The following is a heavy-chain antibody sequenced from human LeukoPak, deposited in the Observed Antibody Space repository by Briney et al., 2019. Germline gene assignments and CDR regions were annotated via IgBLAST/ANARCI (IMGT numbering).Heavy chain of an antibody. D-gene: IGHD3-9*01. CDR3: ARAKDYDILTGYYKDFDY. Sequence: ASVKVSCKASGYTFTSYGISWVRQAPGQGLEWMGWISAYNGNTNYAQKLQGRVTMTTDTSTSTAYMELRSLRSDDTAVYYCARAKDYDILTGYYKDFDYWGQRTLVTVSS. CDR1: GYTFTSYG. V-gene: IGHV1-18*04. J-gene: IGHJ4*02. CDR2: ISAYNGNT.